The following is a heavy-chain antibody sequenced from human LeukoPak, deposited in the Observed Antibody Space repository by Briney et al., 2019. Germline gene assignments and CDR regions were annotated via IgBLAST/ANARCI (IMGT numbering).Heavy chain of an antibody. CDR1: GFTFSSYS. D-gene: IGHD4-17*01. J-gene: IGHJ6*02. V-gene: IGHV3-30-3*01. CDR2: ISYDGSNK. Sequence: GGSLRLSCAASGFTFSSYSMHWVRQAAGKGLEWVAVISYDGSNKYYADSVKGRFTISRDNSKNTLYLQMNSLRAEDTAVYYCARERARGATTKHYYYYGMDVWGQGTTVTVSS. CDR3: ARERARGATTKHYYYYGMDV.